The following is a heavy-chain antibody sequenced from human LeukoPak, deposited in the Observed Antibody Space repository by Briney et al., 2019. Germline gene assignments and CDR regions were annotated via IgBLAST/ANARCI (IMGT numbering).Heavy chain of an antibody. J-gene: IGHJ4*02. CDR3: ARLGQWLLHTPHDY. D-gene: IGHD6-19*01. CDR2: IYYSGST. V-gene: IGHV4-59*01. CDR1: GGSISSYY. Sequence: PSETLSLTCTVSGGSISSYYWSWIRQPPGKGLEWIGYIYYSGSTNYNPSLKSRVTISVDTSKNQFSLKLSSVTAADTAVYYGARLGQWLLHTPHDYWSQGTLVTVSS.